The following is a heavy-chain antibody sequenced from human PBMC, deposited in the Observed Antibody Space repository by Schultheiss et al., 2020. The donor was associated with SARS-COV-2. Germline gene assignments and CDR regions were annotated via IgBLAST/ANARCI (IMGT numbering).Heavy chain of an antibody. V-gene: IGHV3-48*03. J-gene: IGHJ6*02. Sequence: GGSLRLSCAASGFTFSSYEMNWVRQAPGKGLEWVSYISSSGSTIYYADSVKGRFTISRDNAKNSLYLQMNSLRAEDTAVYYCARGYYYDSSGYYYQDYIYYYYGMDVWGQGTTVTVSS. CDR1: GFTFSSYE. CDR2: ISSSGSTI. CDR3: ARGYYYDSSGYYYQDYIYYYYGMDV. D-gene: IGHD3-22*01.